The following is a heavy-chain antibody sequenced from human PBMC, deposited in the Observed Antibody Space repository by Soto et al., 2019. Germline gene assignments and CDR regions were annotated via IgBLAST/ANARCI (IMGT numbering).Heavy chain of an antibody. J-gene: IGHJ3*02. D-gene: IGHD3-22*01. CDR1: GGTFSSYA. CDR2: IIPICGTA. V-gene: IGHV1-69*13. CDR3: ARDGYYYDSSGYYAGAFDI. Sequence: ASVKVSCKASGGTFSSYAISWVRQAPGQGLEWMGGIIPICGTANYAQKFQGRVTITADESTSTAYMELSRLRSEDTAVYYCARDGYYYDSSGYYAGAFDIWGQGTMVTVSS.